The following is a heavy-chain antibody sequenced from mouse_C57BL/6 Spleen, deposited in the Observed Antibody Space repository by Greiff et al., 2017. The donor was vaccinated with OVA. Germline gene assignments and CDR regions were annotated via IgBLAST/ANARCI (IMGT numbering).Heavy chain of an antibody. Sequence: VQLQQSGPELVKPGASVKISCKASGYSFTGYYMNWVKQSPEKSLEWIGEINPSTGGTTYNQKFKAKASLTVDKSSSTAYMQLKSLTSEDSAVYYCAYDYEGRGHFDYWGQGTTLTVSS. D-gene: IGHD2-4*01. CDR2: INPSTGGT. V-gene: IGHV1-42*01. J-gene: IGHJ2*01. CDR3: AYDYEGRGHFDY. CDR1: GYSFTGYY.